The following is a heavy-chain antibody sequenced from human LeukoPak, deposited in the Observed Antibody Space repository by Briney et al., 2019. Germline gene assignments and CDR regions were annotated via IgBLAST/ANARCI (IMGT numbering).Heavy chain of an antibody. CDR1: GFAFSSYW. Sequence: GSLRLSCAASGFAFSSYWMSWVRQAPGKGLEWVANIKQDGSEKYYVDSVKGRFTISRDNAKNSLYLQMNSLRAEDTAVYYCARGPYGSGSYYIHYWGQGTLSPSPQ. CDR3: ARGPYGSGSYYIHY. CDR2: IKQDGSEK. J-gene: IGHJ4*02. V-gene: IGHV3-7*01. D-gene: IGHD3-10*01.